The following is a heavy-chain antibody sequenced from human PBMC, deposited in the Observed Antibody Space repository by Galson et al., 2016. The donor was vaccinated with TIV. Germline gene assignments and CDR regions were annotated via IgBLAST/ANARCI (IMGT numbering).Heavy chain of an antibody. CDR1: GLTFSSSK. CDR3: SSSSEDY. J-gene: IGHJ4*02. Sequence: SLRLSCAASGLTFSSSKMNWVRQAPGKGLEWVSYISSSGSPIYYTDSVKGRFTISRDNAKNSLYLQMNSLRAEDTAVYYCSSSSEDYWGQGTLVTVSS. D-gene: IGHD6-6*01. CDR2: ISSSGSPI. V-gene: IGHV3-48*03.